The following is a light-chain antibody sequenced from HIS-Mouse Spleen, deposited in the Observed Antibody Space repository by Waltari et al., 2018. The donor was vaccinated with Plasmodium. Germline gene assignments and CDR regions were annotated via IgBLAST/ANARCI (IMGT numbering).Light chain of an antibody. CDR2: EDS. V-gene: IGLV3-10*01. Sequence: SYELTQPPSVSVSPGQTARITCPGDALTNKYAYWYQQKSGQAPVLVIYEDSKRPPGIPERFSGSSSGTMATLTISGAQVEDEADYYCYSTDSSGNHRVFGGGTKLTVL. CDR1: ALTNKY. J-gene: IGLJ3*02. CDR3: YSTDSSGNHRV.